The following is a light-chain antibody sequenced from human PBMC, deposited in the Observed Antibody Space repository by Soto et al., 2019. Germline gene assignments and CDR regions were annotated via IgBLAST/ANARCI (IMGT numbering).Light chain of an antibody. CDR2: DAS. CDR1: ENINRN. J-gene: IGKJ1*01. CDR3: QQYNTWPS. Sequence: EILLTQSPPTPSVSPGEGATLSCRASENINRNLAWYQQKPGQAPRLLIYDASTRATGIPARYSGSGSVTEFTLTISSLQSDDFGVYYCQQYNTWPSFGHGTKVEIK. V-gene: IGKV3-15*01.